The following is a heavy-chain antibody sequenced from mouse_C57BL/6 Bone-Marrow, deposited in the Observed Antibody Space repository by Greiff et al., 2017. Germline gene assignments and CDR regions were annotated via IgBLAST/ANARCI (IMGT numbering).Heavy chain of an antibody. D-gene: IGHD2-3*01. Sequence: VQLQQSGAELVRPGASVKLSCTASGFNIKDDYIHWVKQRPEQGLEWIGWIDPEIGDTEYDSKFQGKATITSDPSSNTAYLQLSSLTSEDTAVYYCSSVDGNYFDFWGQGTPLTVAS. CDR2: IDPEIGDT. CDR3: SSVDGNYFDF. V-gene: IGHV14-4*01. CDR1: GFNIKDDY. J-gene: IGHJ2*01.